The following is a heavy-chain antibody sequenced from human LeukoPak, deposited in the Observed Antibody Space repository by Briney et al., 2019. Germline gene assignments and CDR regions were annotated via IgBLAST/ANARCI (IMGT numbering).Heavy chain of an antibody. V-gene: IGHV3-23*01. J-gene: IGHJ4*02. CDR3: AKGIYDGSGHNIDY. CDR2: IRGNGDST. Sequence: GGSLRLSCAASGFTFSSYAMSWVRQAPGKGLEWVSAIRGNGDSTFYADSVKGRFTISRDNSNNALHLQMNSLRVEDTAVYYCAKGIYDGSGHNIDYWGQGTLVTVSS. CDR1: GFTFSSYA. D-gene: IGHD3-22*01.